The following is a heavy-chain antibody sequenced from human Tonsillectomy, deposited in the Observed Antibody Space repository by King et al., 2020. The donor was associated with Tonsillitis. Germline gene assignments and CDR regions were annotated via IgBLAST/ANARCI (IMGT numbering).Heavy chain of an antibody. CDR1: GFTFSRYT. J-gene: IGHJ4*02. V-gene: IGHV3-48*04. Sequence: VQLVESGGGLVQPGGSLRLSCAASGFTFSRYTMNWVRQAPGKGLEWVSDISSSSNTIYYADSVKGRFTISRDNAKNSLYLQMNSLRAEDTAVYYCERDFTPNLAIAGNAYFDYWGQGTLVSVSS. CDR2: ISSSSNTI. D-gene: IGHD6-13*01. CDR3: ERDFTPNLAIAGNAYFDY.